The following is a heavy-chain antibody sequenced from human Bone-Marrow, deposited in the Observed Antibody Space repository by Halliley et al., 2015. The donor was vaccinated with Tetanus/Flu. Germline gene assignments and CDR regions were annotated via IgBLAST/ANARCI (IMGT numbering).Heavy chain of an antibody. CDR2: IYSGGST. V-gene: IGHV3-53*01. CDR1: GFTVSSNY. Sequence: SLRLSCAASGFTVSSNYMSWVRQAPGKGLEWVSVIYSGGSTYYADSVKGRFTISRDNSKNTLYLQMNSLRAEDTAVYYCARELEYWYFGLWGRGTLVTVSS. D-gene: IGHD6-6*01. J-gene: IGHJ2*01. CDR3: ARELEYWYFGL.